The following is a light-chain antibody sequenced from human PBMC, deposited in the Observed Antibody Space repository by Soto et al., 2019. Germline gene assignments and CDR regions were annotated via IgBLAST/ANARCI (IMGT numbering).Light chain of an antibody. V-gene: IGKV3-20*01. J-gene: IGKJ1*01. CDR3: QQYVGSSRT. Sequence: EIVLTQFPATMSLSPGEGATLSCRAIQSVSSYLAWYQQKRGQAHRLFIYDSSNRATGITDRFSGSGSGTDFTLNISRLETEDLAVYHCQQYVGSSRTVGQGTKGEIK. CDR2: DSS. CDR1: QSVSSY.